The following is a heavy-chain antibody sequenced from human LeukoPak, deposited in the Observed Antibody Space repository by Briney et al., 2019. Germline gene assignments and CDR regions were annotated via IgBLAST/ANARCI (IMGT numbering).Heavy chain of an antibody. CDR1: GGSISRSSYY. J-gene: IGHJ4*01. Sequence: SETLSLTCIVSGGSISRSSYYWGWIRQPPGKGLEWIGSIYYGGRTYYNPSLRSRVTISLDTSKNHVSLQLDSVTAADTAVYYCARQTISYGSYYFAYWGQATLVTVSS. CDR3: ARQTISYGSYYFAY. CDR2: IYYGGRT. V-gene: IGHV4-39*01. D-gene: IGHD5-18*01.